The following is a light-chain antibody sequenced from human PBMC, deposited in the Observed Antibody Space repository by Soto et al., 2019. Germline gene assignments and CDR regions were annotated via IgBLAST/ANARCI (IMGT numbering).Light chain of an antibody. CDR2: AAS. CDR1: HGIRND. Sequence: AIQMTQSPSSLSASVGDRVTITCRASHGIRNDLHWFQQKPGKAPRLLIYAASHLQNGVPSRFSGGGSGTDFSLTISSLQPEDFATYYCLQDYNFRTFGQGTKVDIK. CDR3: LQDYNFRT. J-gene: IGKJ1*01. V-gene: IGKV1-6*01.